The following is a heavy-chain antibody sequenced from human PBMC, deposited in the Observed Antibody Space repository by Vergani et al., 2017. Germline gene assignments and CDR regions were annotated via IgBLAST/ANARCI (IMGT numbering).Heavy chain of an antibody. D-gene: IGHD5-24*01. Sequence: EVQLLESGGSLKQPGGSLRLSCVASGFTFSSHAMSWVRQGHGQGLEWVSSIKNTGDSTHYADSVKGRLTISRDNSKNTLYLQMNSLRVEDTAVYYCGRGSDNYNWGQGTLVTVSS. CDR3: GRGSDNYN. CDR2: IKNTGDST. CDR1: GFTFSSHA. J-gene: IGHJ4*02. V-gene: IGHV3-23*01.